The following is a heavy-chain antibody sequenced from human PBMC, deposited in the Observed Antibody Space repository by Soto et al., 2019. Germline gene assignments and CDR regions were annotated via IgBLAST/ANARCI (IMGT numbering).Heavy chain of an antibody. D-gene: IGHD3-22*01. CDR2: INHSGST. CDR1: GGSFSGYY. Sequence: QVQLQQWGAGLLKPSETLSLTCAVYGGSFSGYYWSWIRQPPGKGLEWIVEINHSGSTNYNPSLKSRVTISVDTAKNQFSLKLSSVTAAATAVYYCAREGAGSGYYPDYWGQGTLVTVSS. J-gene: IGHJ4*02. V-gene: IGHV4-34*01. CDR3: AREGAGSGYYPDY.